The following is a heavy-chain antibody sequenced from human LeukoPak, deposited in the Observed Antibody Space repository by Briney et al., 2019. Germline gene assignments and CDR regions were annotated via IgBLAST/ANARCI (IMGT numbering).Heavy chain of an antibody. CDR2: ISSNGGST. V-gene: IGHV3-64*01. J-gene: IGHJ4*02. CDR1: GFTFSSYA. D-gene: IGHD3-3*01. Sequence: PGGSLRLSCAASGFTFSSYAMHWVRQAPGKGLEYVSAISSNGGSTYYANSVKGRFTISRDNSKNTLYLQMGSLRAEDMAVYYCAKARFSEWSPYDYWGQGTLVTVSS. CDR3: AKARFSEWSPYDY.